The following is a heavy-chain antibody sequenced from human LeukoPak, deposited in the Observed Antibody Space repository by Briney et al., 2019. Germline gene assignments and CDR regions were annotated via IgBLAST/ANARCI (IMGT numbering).Heavy chain of an antibody. D-gene: IGHD1-7*01. CDR2: IYTRGST. V-gene: IGHV4-4*07. J-gene: IGHJ6*02. CDR3: ARNGVVTETTYYYYYGMDV. Sequence: SETLSLTCTVSGGSISTYYWSWIRQPAGKRLEWIRHIYTRGSTNYNPSLKSRVTMSVDTSKNQLSLRLSSVTAADTAVYYCARNGVVTETTYYYYYGMDVWGQGTTVTVSS. CDR1: GGSISTYY.